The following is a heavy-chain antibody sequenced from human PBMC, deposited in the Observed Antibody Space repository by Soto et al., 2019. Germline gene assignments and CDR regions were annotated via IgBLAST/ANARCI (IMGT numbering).Heavy chain of an antibody. CDR2: INGSSSTM. J-gene: IGHJ5*02. CDR3: ARGDRFRCSGDRCFSDGLFLS. D-gene: IGHD2-15*01. V-gene: IGHV3-48*02. Sequence: EVQLVESGGGLVQRGGSLRLSCAASGFTFGIYSMNWVRQAPGKGLEWISYINGSSSTMYYADSVKGPFIISRDNADNFLYLQMNSLRDADTAVYYCARGDRFRCSGDRCFSDGLFLSWGQGTLVTVSS. CDR1: GFTFGIYS.